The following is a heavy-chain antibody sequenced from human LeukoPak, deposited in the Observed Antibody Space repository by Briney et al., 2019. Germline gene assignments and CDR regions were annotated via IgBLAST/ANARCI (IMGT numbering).Heavy chain of an antibody. CDR2: ISGSGGST. CDR3: AKAELVGAAGAVGY. V-gene: IGHV3-23*01. Sequence: PGGSLRLSCAASGFTVSDNYLSWVRQAPGKGLEWVSAISGSGGSTYYADSVKGRFSISRDNSKNTLYLQMNSLRAEDTAVYYCAKAELVGAAGAVGYWGQGTLVTVSS. CDR1: GFTVSDNY. J-gene: IGHJ4*02. D-gene: IGHD2-15*01.